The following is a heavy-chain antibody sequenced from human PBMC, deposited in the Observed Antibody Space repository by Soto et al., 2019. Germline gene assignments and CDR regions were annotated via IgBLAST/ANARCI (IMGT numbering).Heavy chain of an antibody. D-gene: IGHD3-3*01. J-gene: IGHJ6*02. V-gene: IGHV1-18*03. CDR1: GYTFIRYG. Sequence: SVKVSCETSGYTFIRYGVSWVRQAPVQGLEWMGWMSAYNGRTNYAQKFQGRVTMNTDTSTNTAYMELRSLTSDEMAVYYCVRGVGSYDFWSGYYTGGGGMDVWGQGTTVTVSS. CDR3: VRGVGSYDFWSGYYTGGGGMDV. CDR2: MSAYNGRT.